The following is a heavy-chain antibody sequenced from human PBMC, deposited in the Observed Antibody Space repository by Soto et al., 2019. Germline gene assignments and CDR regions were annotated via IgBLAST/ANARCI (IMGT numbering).Heavy chain of an antibody. V-gene: IGHV3-7*04. CDR3: ARGRSTAFDI. J-gene: IGHJ3*02. CDR1: GFTFSNFW. Sequence: EVPLVESGGGLVQPGGSLRLSCEGSGFTFSNFWMTWGRQAPGKGLEWVANINEDGSERYYVDSVKGRFTISTDSAKNSLYLQMNSLRAEDTAVYYCARGRSTAFDIWGQGTMVTVSS. CDR2: INEDGSER.